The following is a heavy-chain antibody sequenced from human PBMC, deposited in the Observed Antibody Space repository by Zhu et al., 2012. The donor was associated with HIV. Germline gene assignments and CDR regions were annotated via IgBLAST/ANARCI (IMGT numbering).Heavy chain of an antibody. Sequence: QVQLQQSGPRLVKPSETLSLTCIVSGGSLRNYYWNWVRQSPGKGLEWIGYISTGGKIIYNPFLKSRVTMSLDTSKNQLSLKVTSVTAADTAVYYCARDRLEATAPEVAFDIWGQGTVVTVSS. CDR1: GGSLRNYY. CDR3: ARDRLEATAPEVAFDI. CDR2: ISTGGKI. D-gene: IGHD2-21*02. J-gene: IGHJ3*02. V-gene: IGHV4-4*09.